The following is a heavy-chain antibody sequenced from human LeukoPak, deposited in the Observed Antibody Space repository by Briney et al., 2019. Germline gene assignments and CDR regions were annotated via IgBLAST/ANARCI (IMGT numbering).Heavy chain of an antibody. Sequence: SETLSLTCTVSGGSISSYYWSWIRQPPGEGLEWIGYIYYSGSTNYNPSLKSRVTISVDTSKNQFSLKLSSVTAADTAVYYCASQVGPDGWFDPWGQGTLVTVSS. V-gene: IGHV4-59*08. J-gene: IGHJ5*02. D-gene: IGHD1-26*01. CDR3: ASQVGPDGWFDP. CDR1: GGSISSYY. CDR2: IYYSGST.